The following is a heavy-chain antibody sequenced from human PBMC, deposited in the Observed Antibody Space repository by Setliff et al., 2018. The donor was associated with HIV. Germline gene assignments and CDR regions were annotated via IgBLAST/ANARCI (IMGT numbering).Heavy chain of an antibody. CDR3: ARDFRYDTSGSLTGYGLDV. D-gene: IGHD3-22*01. CDR1: GYTFNGYY. CDR2: INPSGGSS. V-gene: IGHV1-46*02. J-gene: IGHJ6*04. Sequence: ASVKVSCKASGYTFNGYYMHWVRQAPGQGLEWMGIINPSGGSSTYAQKFQGRVAMTRDTSTSTVYMELSSLRSEDTAVYYCARDFRYDTSGSLTGYGLDVWGKGTTVTVSS.